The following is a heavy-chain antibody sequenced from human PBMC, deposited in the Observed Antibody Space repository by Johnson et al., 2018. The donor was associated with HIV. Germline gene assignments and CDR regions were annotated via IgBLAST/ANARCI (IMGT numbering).Heavy chain of an antibody. J-gene: IGHJ3*02. Sequence: EKLVESGGGVVQPGGSLRLSCAASGFTFSSYGMHWVRQAPGKGLEWVANIKEDGSAKYYVDSVKGRFTISSDNSKNTLYLQMNSLRAEDTALYYCAREFGNSDAFDIWGQGTMVTVSS. CDR3: AREFGNSDAFDI. CDR2: IKEDGSAK. CDR1: GFTFSSYG. D-gene: IGHD5-18*01. V-gene: IGHV3-7*03.